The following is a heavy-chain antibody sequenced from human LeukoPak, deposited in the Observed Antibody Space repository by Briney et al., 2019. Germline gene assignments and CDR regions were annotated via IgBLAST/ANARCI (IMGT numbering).Heavy chain of an antibody. D-gene: IGHD6-19*01. CDR2: IYHSGST. Sequence: SQTLSLTCTVSGGSISSGSYYWSWIRQPPGKGLEWIGSIYHSGSTYYNPSLKSRGTISVDTSKNQFSLKLSSVTAADTAVYYCARLVPLTVAGIFDYWGQGTLVTVSS. J-gene: IGHJ4*02. CDR1: GGSISSGSYY. CDR3: ARLVPLTVAGIFDY. V-gene: IGHV4-39*07.